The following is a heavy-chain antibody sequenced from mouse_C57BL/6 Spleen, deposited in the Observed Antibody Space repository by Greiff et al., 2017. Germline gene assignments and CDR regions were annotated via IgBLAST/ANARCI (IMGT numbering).Heavy chain of an antibody. CDR1: GFNIKDYY. J-gene: IGHJ3*01. CDR2: IDHEDGDT. Sequence: VQLQQSGAELVRPGASVKLSCTASGFNIKDYYMPWVKQRPEKGLEWIGRIDHEDGDTEYAPKFQGKATMTADTSYNTAYLQLSSLTSEDTAVYYCATDYYGSSFAYWGQGTLVTVSA. CDR3: ATDYYGSSFAY. D-gene: IGHD1-1*01. V-gene: IGHV14-1*01.